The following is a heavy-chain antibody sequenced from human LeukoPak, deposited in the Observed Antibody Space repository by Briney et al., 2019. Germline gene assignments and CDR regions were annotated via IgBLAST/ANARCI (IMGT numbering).Heavy chain of an antibody. CDR3: AREKYSPGAVDY. D-gene: IGHD6-6*01. J-gene: IGHJ4*02. CDR2: IYYSGST. Sequence: KTSETLSLTCAVYGGSFSGYYWSWIRQPPGKGLEWIGSIYYSGSTYYNPSLKSRVTISVDTSKNQFSLKVSSVTAADTAVYYCAREKYSPGAVDYWGQGSLVTVSS. CDR1: GGSFSGYY. V-gene: IGHV4-34*01.